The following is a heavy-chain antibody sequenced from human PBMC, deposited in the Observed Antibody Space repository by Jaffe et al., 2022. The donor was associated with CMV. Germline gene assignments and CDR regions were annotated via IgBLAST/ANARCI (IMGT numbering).Heavy chain of an antibody. CDR2: IYYSGST. V-gene: IGHV4-59*01. CDR1: GGSISSYY. CDR3: ARVGGSWYLFPYFDY. J-gene: IGHJ4*02. D-gene: IGHD6-13*01. Sequence: QVQLQESGPGLVKPSETLSLTCTVSGGSISSYYWSWIRQPPGKGLEWIGYIYYSGSTNYNPSLKSRVTISVDTSKNQFSLKLSSVTAADTAVYYCARVGGSWYLFPYFDYWGQGTLVTVSS.